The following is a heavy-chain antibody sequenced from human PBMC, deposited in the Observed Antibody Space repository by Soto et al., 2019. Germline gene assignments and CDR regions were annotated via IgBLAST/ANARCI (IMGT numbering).Heavy chain of an antibody. CDR1: GYTFSNYG. CDR3: ARVVPGAEAWFGP. J-gene: IGHJ5*02. CDR2: ISLYSDGT. Sequence: GASVKVSCKTSGYTFSNYGITWVRQAPGQPLEWLGWISLYSDGTNYAQKFQGRVSMTTDTSTTIAYMELRSLRSDDTAVYYCARVVPGAEAWFGPWGQGTLVTVSS. V-gene: IGHV1-18*01. D-gene: IGHD2-2*01.